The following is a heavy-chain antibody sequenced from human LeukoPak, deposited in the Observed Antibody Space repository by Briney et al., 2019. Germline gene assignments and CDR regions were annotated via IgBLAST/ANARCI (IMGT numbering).Heavy chain of an antibody. V-gene: IGHV3-30*18. CDR2: VSCDGGNK. J-gene: IGHJ5*02. Sequence: GTSLRLSCAASGFTFSTYGMHWVRQAPGKGLEWLAFVSCDGGNKYYVDSVKGRFTISRDNSKNTVYLQMNGLRAEDTAVYYCVKDLSVYCDSRGFDPWGQGTLVTVSS. CDR3: VKDLSVYCDSRGFDP. CDR1: GFTFSTYG. D-gene: IGHD3-22*01.